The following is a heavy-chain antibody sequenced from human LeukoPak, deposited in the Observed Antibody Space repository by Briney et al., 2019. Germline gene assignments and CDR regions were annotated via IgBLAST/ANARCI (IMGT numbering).Heavy chain of an antibody. Sequence: ASVKVSCKASGYTFTSYYMHWVRQAPGQGLEWMGIINPSGGSTSYAQKFQGRVTMTRDTSTSTVYMGLSSLRSEDTAVYYCAREEQQLALDYWGQGTLVTVSS. CDR1: GYTFTSYY. CDR3: AREEQQLALDY. D-gene: IGHD6-13*01. CDR2: INPSGGST. J-gene: IGHJ4*02. V-gene: IGHV1-46*03.